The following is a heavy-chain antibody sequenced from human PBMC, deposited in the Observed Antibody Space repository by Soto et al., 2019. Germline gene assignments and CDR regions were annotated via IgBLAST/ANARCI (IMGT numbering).Heavy chain of an antibody. Sequence: SETLSLTCTVSVGSISTSVYYWGWIRQPPGKGLEWIGSIYYSGSTYYNPSLKSRVTISIDTSKNQFSLKMSSVTAADTAVYYCASHEYIWGSYRYTGYWGPGTLVTVS. CDR1: VGSISTSVYY. J-gene: IGHJ4*02. CDR3: ASHEYIWGSYRYTGY. V-gene: IGHV4-39*01. D-gene: IGHD3-16*02. CDR2: IYYSGST.